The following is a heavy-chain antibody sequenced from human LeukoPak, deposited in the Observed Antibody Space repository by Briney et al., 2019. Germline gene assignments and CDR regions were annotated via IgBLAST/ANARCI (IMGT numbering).Heavy chain of an antibody. J-gene: IGHJ3*02. CDR2: IYRSGST. CDR1: GYSISSNYY. V-gene: IGHV4-38-2*02. Sequence: PSETLSLTCTVSGYSISSNYYWGWIRQPPGKGLEWIGSIYRSGSTYYNPSLKSRVTISVDTSKNQFSLKLSSVTAADTAVYYCARVRQPMVGNHDAFDIWGQGTMVTVSS. D-gene: IGHD3-10*02. CDR3: ARVRQPMVGNHDAFDI.